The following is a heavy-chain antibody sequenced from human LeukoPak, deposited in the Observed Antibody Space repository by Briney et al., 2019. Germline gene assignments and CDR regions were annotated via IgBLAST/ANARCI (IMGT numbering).Heavy chain of an antibody. CDR2: ISGSGGST. V-gene: IGHV3-23*01. J-gene: IGHJ3*02. CDR3: VKPDLGYCSSTSCYVAAFDI. D-gene: IGHD2-2*01. CDR1: GFTFSSYA. Sequence: GGSLRLSCAASGFTFSSYAMSWVRQAPGKGLELVSAISGSGGSTYYADSVKGRFTISTDNSKNTPYLQMNSLRAEDTAVYYCVKPDLGYCSSTSCYVAAFDIWGQGTMVTVSS.